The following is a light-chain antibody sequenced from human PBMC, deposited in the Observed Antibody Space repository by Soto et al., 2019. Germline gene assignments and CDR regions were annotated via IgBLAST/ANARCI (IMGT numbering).Light chain of an antibody. Sequence: QSVLTQPPSASGTPGQRVTISCSGSGSSIGTNTVTWYRHLPGTAPKLRTYGNNQRPSGVPDRFSGSKSGTSASLAISGLQSEDEADYYCAAWDGSLNNVLFGGGTKLTVL. V-gene: IGLV1-44*01. CDR2: GNN. CDR3: AAWDGSLNNVL. J-gene: IGLJ2*01. CDR1: GSSIGTNT.